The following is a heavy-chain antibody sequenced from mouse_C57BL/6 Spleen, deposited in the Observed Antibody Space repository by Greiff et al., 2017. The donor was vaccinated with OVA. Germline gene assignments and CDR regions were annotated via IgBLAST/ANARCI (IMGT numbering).Heavy chain of an antibody. CDR3: ARGVRRYGAMDD. Sequence: EVQLVESGPVLVKPGASVKMSCKASGYTFTDYYMNWVKQSHGKGLEWIGAINPYNGGTSYNQKFKGKATLTVDKSSSTAYMELSSLTSEDSAVDYCARGVRRYGAMDDWGQGTSVTVSS. CDR2: INPYNGGT. CDR1: GYTFTDYY. J-gene: IGHJ4*01. D-gene: IGHD1-1*01. V-gene: IGHV1-19*01.